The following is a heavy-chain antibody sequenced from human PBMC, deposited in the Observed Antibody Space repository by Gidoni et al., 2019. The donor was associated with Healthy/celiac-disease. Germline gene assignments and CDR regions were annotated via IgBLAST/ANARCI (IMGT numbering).Heavy chain of an antibody. D-gene: IGHD6-6*01. CDR3: ARSSGGAQAYYYYYGMDV. CDR2: IDPSDSYT. Sequence: EVQLVQSGAEVKKPGESLRISCKGSGYSFTSYWINWVRQMPGKGLEWMGRIDPSDSYTNYRPSFQGHVTISADKSISTAYLQWSSLKASDTAMYYCARSSGGAQAYYYYYGMDVWGQGTTVTVSS. J-gene: IGHJ6*02. V-gene: IGHV5-10-1*03. CDR1: GYSFTSYW.